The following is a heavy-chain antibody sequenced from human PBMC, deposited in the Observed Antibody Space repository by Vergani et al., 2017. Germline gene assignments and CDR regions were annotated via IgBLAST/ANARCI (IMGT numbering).Heavy chain of an antibody. V-gene: IGHV4-61*02. CDR2: TSTDGST. J-gene: IGHJ6*03. CDR1: GGAVNSGSKF. D-gene: IGHD3-16*02. Sequence: QVQLQESGPGLVKPSQTLSLTCSVSGGAVNSGSKFWTWIRQPAGKGLEWIGRTSTDGSTNYNPSLKSRVTVSVDTSKTQISLRLTSVTAEDTAVYYCARETVVTSWDGYRFHYMDVWGKGTTVTVSS. CDR3: ARETVVTSWDGYRFHYMDV.